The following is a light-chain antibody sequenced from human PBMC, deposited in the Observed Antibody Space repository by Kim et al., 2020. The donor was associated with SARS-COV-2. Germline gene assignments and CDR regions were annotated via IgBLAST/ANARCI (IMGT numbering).Light chain of an antibody. V-gene: IGKV1-17*01. Sequence: DIQMTQSPSSLSASVGDTVTITCRASQGIRSDLGWYQQKPGRAPKRLIYAASSFQSGVPSRFSGSGSDTKFTLTISSLQPEDFATYYCLQYNNYPLTFGGGTKVDIK. J-gene: IGKJ4*01. CDR3: LQYNNYPLT. CDR1: QGIRSD. CDR2: AAS.